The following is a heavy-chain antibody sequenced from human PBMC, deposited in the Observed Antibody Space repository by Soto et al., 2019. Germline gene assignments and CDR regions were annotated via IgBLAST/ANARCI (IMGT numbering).Heavy chain of an antibody. Sequence: PGGSLRLSCAASGFTFRDYSLNWVRQAPGEGLEWVSSISSKSTFIHYADSVKGRVTISRDNAKNSLYLQMDSLRDDDTAVYFCAGLGISALDSWGQGALVTVSS. CDR1: GFTFRDYS. CDR3: AGLGISALDS. CDR2: ISSKSTFI. V-gene: IGHV3-21*01. J-gene: IGHJ5*01. D-gene: IGHD2-15*01.